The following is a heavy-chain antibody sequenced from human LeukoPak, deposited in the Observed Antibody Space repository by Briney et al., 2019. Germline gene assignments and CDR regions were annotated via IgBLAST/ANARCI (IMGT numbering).Heavy chain of an antibody. CDR3: ARHFLVVVPGYFDY. V-gene: IGHV4-34*01. D-gene: IGHD2-2*01. CDR1: GGSFSGYY. J-gene: IGHJ4*02. CDR2: IYYSGST. Sequence: SETLSLTCAVYGGSFSGYYWSWIRQPPGKGLEWIGSIYYSGSTYYNPSLKSRVTISVDTSKNQFSLKLSSVTAADTAVYYCARHFLVVVPGYFDYWGQGTLVTVSS.